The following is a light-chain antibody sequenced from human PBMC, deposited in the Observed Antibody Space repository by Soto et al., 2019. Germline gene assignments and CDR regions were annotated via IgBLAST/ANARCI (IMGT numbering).Light chain of an antibody. CDR2: EVN. CDR3: SSFEVSNSFL. CDR1: SNVVGVYNY. V-gene: IGLV2-8*01. Sequence: QSGLIQPPSASGTPEQSVTISCTGTSNVVGVYNYVSWYHQQPGKTPKVMFYEVNDRALGVSDRFSGSKSRNTASMTVSGFQAWAEACYYRSSFEVSNSFLFGSENKVTVL. J-gene: IGLJ1*01.